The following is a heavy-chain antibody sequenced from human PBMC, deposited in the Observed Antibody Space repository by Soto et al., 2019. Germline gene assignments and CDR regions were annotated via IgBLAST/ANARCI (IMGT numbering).Heavy chain of an antibody. V-gene: IGHV4-31*11. D-gene: IGHD6-13*01. CDR2: IYYSGST. J-gene: IGHJ4*02. Sequence: SETLSLTYAVYGGSLSSGGYYWSRIRQHPGKGLEWIGYIYYSGSTYYNPSLKSRVTISVDTSKNQFSLKLSSVTAADTAVYYCTRRGIAAAGLDPGRTVSYFDYWGQGTLVTVSS. CDR1: GGSLSSGGYY. CDR3: TRRGIAAAGLDPGRTVSYFDY.